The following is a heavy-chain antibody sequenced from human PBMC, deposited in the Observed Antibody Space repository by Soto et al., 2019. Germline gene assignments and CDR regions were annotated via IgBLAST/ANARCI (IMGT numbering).Heavy chain of an antibody. Sequence: ASVKVSFKVSGYTLTELSMHWVRQAPGKGLEWMGGFDPEDGETIYAQKFQGRVTMTEDTSTDTAYMELSSLRSEDTAVYYCATATYYYDSSGPPDGGWGQGTLVTVSS. V-gene: IGHV1-24*01. CDR2: FDPEDGET. J-gene: IGHJ4*02. D-gene: IGHD3-22*01. CDR1: GYTLTELS. CDR3: ATATYYYDSSGPPDGG.